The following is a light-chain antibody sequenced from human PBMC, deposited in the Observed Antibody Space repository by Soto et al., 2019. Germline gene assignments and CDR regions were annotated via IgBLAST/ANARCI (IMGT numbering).Light chain of an antibody. V-gene: IGLV2-14*01. CDR2: DVR. CDR1: SSDIGGYNY. CDR3: SSYTSSSTVI. J-gene: IGLJ2*01. Sequence: QSALTQPASMSGSPGQSITISCNETSSDIGGYNYISWYQQLPGKAPKFIIYDVRNRPSGVSNRFSGSRSGNTASLTISGLQTEDEADYYCSSYTSSSTVIFGGGTKLTVL.